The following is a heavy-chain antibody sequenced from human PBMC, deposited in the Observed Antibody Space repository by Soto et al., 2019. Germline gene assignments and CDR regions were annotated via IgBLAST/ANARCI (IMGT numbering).Heavy chain of an antibody. CDR3: ARTGDYYDSSGFVDY. V-gene: IGHV3-30-3*01. J-gene: IGHJ4*02. CDR2: ISYDGSNK. D-gene: IGHD3-22*01. Sequence: GGSLRLSCAASGFTFSSYAMHWVRQAPGKGLEWVAGISYDGSNKYYADSVKGRFTISRDNSKNTLYLQMNSLRAEDTAVYYCARTGDYYDSSGFVDYWGQGTLVTVSS. CDR1: GFTFSSYA.